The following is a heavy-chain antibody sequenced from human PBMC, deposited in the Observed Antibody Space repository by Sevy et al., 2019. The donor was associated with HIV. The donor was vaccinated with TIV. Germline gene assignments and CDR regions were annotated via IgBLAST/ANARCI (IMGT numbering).Heavy chain of an antibody. D-gene: IGHD6-13*01. V-gene: IGHV3-7*03. CDR1: GFTFSSYW. Sequence: GGSLRLSCAASGFTFSSYWMSWVRQAPGKGLEWVANIKQAGSEKYYVDSVKGRFTISRDNAKNSLSLQMNSLRAEDTAVYYCARDGMRSIAAAGTGWYDPWGQGTLVTVSS. J-gene: IGHJ5*02. CDR2: IKQAGSEK. CDR3: ARDGMRSIAAAGTGWYDP.